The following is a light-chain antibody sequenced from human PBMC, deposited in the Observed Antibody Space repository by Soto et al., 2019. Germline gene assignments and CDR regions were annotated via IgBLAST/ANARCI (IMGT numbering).Light chain of an antibody. CDR1: QGISSY. J-gene: IGKJ5*01. CDR3: QQLNSSPPSIT. CDR2: AAS. Sequence: DIQLTQSPSFLSASVGDRVTITCRASQGISSYLAWYQQKPGNATKLLIYAASTLQSGAPSRFSGSGSGKEFTLTIGSLQPVDLATYYCQQLNSSPPSITFGQRTRLQIK. V-gene: IGKV1-9*01.